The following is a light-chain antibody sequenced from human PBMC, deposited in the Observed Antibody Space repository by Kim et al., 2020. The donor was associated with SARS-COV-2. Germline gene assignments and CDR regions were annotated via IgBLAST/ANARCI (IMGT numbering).Light chain of an antibody. J-gene: IGKJ1*01. CDR3: KQYGTTLRS. V-gene: IGKV3-20*01. CDR1: QSVTSSY. CDR2: GAS. Sequence: EIVLTQSPGTLSLSPGERATLSCRASQSVTSSYLAWYQQKPGQPPRLLIYGASNRATGIPDRFSGSGSGTDFTLTISRLESEDLAVYYCKQYGTTLRSFCKGTKVDIK.